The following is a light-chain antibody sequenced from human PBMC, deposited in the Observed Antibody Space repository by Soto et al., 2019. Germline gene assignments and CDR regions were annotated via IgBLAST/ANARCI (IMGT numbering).Light chain of an antibody. Sequence: DIQMTQSPSSLSASIGDRVTISCQASQDIGNFLNWYQQKPGKAPYLLIYDASNLDTGVSSRFSGSGSGRDFSFTITSLQPDDVATYFCQQYGSLPITFGQGKRLDI. CDR2: DAS. CDR3: QQYGSLPIT. V-gene: IGKV1-33*01. J-gene: IGKJ5*01. CDR1: QDIGNF.